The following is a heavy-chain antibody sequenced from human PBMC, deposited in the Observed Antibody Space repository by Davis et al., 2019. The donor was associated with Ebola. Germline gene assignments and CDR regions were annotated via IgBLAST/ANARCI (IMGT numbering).Heavy chain of an antibody. CDR2: INSDGSST. CDR1: GFTFSSYW. Sequence: GESLKISCAASGFTFSSYWMHWVRQAPGKGLVWVSRINSDGSSTSYADSVKGRFPISRDNAKNTLYLQMNSLRAEDTAVYYCARGHNRPLLLWFGELSYWGQGTLVTVSS. CDR3: ARGHNRPLLLWFGELSY. V-gene: IGHV3-74*01. D-gene: IGHD3-10*01. J-gene: IGHJ4*02.